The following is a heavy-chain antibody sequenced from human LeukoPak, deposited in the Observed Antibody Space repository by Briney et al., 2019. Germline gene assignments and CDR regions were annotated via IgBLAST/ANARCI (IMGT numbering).Heavy chain of an antibody. CDR1: GFTFSSYS. J-gene: IGHJ4*02. D-gene: IGHD2-2*01. CDR3: ARVGDIVVVPAAFDY. Sequence: GGSLRLSCVVSGFTFSSYSMIWVRQAPGKGLQWVANMKKDGSETNYVDSVKGRFTISRDNAKNSLYLQMNSLRAEDTAVYYCARVGDIVVVPAAFDYWGQGTLVTVSS. CDR2: MKKDGSET. V-gene: IGHV3-7*01.